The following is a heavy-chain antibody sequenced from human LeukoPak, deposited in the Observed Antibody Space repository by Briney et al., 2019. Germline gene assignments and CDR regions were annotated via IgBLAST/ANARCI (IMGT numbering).Heavy chain of an antibody. J-gene: IGHJ6*03. CDR2: ISYDGSNK. V-gene: IGHV3-30*04. CDR1: GFTFSSYA. Sequence: GGSLRLSCAASGFTFSSYAMHWVRQAPGKGLEWGAVISYDGSNKYYADSVKGRFTISRDNSKNTLYLQMNSLRAEDTAVYYCARDPGYMDVWGKGTTVTVSS. CDR3: ARDPGYMDV.